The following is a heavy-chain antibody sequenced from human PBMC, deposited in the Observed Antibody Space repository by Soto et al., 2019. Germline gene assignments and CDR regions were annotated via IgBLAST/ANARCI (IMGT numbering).Heavy chain of an antibody. CDR2: ISWNSGSI. V-gene: IGHV3-9*01. CDR3: AKSYGSGSYSTGFDY. J-gene: IGHJ4*02. D-gene: IGHD3-10*01. Sequence: EVQLVESGGGLVQPGRSLRLSCAASGFTFDDYAMHWVRQAPGKGLEWVSGISWNSGSIGYADSVKGRFTISRDNAKNSLYLQMNSLRAEDTALYYCAKSYGSGSYSTGFDYWGQGTLVTVSS. CDR1: GFTFDDYA.